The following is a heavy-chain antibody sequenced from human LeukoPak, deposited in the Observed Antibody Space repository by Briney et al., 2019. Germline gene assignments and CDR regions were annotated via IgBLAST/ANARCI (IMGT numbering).Heavy chain of an antibody. V-gene: IGHV3-30*18. Sequence: GGSLRLSCAASEFTFNNHDMHWVRQAPGKGLEWVAAISYDGRNKYYADSVKRRFTISRDNSKNTLNLQMNSLRTEDTAVFYCAKPRDIDSWAFDVWGQGTMVTVSS. CDR3: AKPRDIDSWAFDV. J-gene: IGHJ3*01. CDR1: EFTFNNHD. CDR2: ISYDGRNK. D-gene: IGHD2-15*01.